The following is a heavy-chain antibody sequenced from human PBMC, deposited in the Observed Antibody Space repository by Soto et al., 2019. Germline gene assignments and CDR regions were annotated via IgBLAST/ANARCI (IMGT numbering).Heavy chain of an antibody. Sequence: SETLPLTWAVYGGSFSGYYWIWIRQPTGKGLEWIGEINHSGSTNYNPSLKSRVTISVDTSKNQFSLKLSSVTAADTAVYYCARGYCSGGSCYPIADYWGQGTLVTVSS. CDR2: INHSGST. D-gene: IGHD2-15*01. V-gene: IGHV4-34*01. CDR3: ARGYCSGGSCYPIADY. CDR1: GGSFSGYY. J-gene: IGHJ4*02.